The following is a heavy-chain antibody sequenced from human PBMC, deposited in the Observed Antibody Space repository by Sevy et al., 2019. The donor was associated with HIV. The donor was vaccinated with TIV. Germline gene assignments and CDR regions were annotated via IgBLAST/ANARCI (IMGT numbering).Heavy chain of an antibody. CDR1: GFTFSSYA. CDR2: ISYDGSNK. J-gene: IGHJ4*02. D-gene: IGHD2-15*01. V-gene: IGHV3-30-3*01. Sequence: GGSLRLSCAASGFTFSSYAMHWVRQAPGKGLEWVAVISYDGSNKYDADSVKGRFTISRDNSKNTLYLQMNSLRAEDTAVYYCARDAAPAATDYFDYWGQGTLVTVSS. CDR3: ARDAAPAATDYFDY.